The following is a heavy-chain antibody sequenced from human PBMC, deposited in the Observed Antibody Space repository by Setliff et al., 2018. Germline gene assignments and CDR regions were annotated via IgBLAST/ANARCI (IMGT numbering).Heavy chain of an antibody. Sequence: ASVKVSCKASGCTFTSYYMHWVRQAPGQGLEWMGIINPSGGSTSYAQKFQGRVTMTRDTSTRTVYMELSSLRSEDTAVYYCARERTTNWEGYYFDYWGQGTLVTVSS. CDR2: INPSGGST. J-gene: IGHJ4*02. CDR3: ARERTTNWEGYYFDY. V-gene: IGHV1-46*01. CDR1: GCTFTSYY. D-gene: IGHD7-27*01.